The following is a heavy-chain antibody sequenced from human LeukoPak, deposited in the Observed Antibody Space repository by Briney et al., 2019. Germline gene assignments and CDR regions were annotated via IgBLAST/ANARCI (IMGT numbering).Heavy chain of an antibody. Sequence: SETLSLTCTVSGGSISSYYWSWIRQPPGKGLEWIGYIYYSGSTNYNPSLKSRVTISVDTSKNQFSLKLSSVTAADTAVYYCANALRYSSGWYPLGVGYWGQGTLVTVSS. CDR3: ANALRYSSGWYPLGVGY. CDR1: GGSISSYY. J-gene: IGHJ4*02. V-gene: IGHV4-59*01. CDR2: IYYSGST. D-gene: IGHD6-19*01.